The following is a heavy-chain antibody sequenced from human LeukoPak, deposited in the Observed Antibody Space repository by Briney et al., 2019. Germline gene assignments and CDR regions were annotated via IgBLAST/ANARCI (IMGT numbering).Heavy chain of an antibody. V-gene: IGHV3-48*03. D-gene: IGHD3-22*01. CDR1: GFIFSAHD. CDR3: ARPNYDRGGYRLDY. Sequence: GESLRLSCTASGFIFSAHDMNWVRQAPGQGLEWLSFITSGADTVFYATSVKGRFIISRDNAKNSLSLHMSSLRAEDTAVYYCARPNYDRGGYRLDYWGQGTLVAVSS. J-gene: IGHJ4*02. CDR2: ITSGADTV.